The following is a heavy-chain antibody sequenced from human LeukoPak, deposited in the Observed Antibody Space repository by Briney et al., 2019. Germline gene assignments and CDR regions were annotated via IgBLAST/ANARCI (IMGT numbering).Heavy chain of an antibody. Sequence: SETLSLACTVSGGSISSSSYYWGWIRQPPGKGLEWIGSIYYSGSTYYNPSLKSRVTISVDTSKIQFSLKLSSVTAADTAVYYCARDWGSGSYTPENWFDPWGQGTLVTVSS. CDR2: IYYSGST. D-gene: IGHD3-10*01. CDR3: ARDWGSGSYTPENWFDP. CDR1: GGSISSSSYY. V-gene: IGHV4-39*07. J-gene: IGHJ5*02.